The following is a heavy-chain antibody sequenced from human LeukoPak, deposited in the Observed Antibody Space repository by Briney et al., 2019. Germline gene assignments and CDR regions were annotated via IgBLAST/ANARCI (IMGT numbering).Heavy chain of an antibody. CDR3: ARGGYYDFWSGYSGDY. CDR2: IYSGGST. D-gene: IGHD3-3*01. CDR1: GFTVSSNY. V-gene: IGHV3-53*01. J-gene: IGHJ4*02. Sequence: GGSLRLSCAASGFTVSSNYMSWVRQAPGKELEWVSVIYSGGSTYYADSVKGRFTISRDNSKNTLYLQMNSLRAEDTAVYYCARGGYYDFWSGYSGDYWGQGTLVTVSS.